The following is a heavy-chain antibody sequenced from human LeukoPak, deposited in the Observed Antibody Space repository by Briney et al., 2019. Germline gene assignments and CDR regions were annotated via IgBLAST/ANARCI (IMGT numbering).Heavy chain of an antibody. J-gene: IGHJ2*01. D-gene: IGHD1-1*01. CDR3: ATRPGMGINYFDL. Sequence: GGSLRLSCAASGFTVSRSYMSWVRHAPGRGLECVSDIYRDGSTYYAGSVKGRFTISRDDSTNTVYLQMNSLSAEDTAVYYCATRPGMGINYFDLWGRGTLVTVSS. CDR1: GFTVSRSY. V-gene: IGHV3-53*01. CDR2: IYRDGST.